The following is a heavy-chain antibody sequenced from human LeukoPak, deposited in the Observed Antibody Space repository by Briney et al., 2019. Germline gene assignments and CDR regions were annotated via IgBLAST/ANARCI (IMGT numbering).Heavy chain of an antibody. D-gene: IGHD3-10*01. CDR1: GDSISSGRHY. CDR3: ARGGLYWFDP. Sequence: SETLSLTCTVSGDSISSGRHYWSWIRQPAGKGLEWIGRIHYSGNTKYYPSLNGRLSISVDTSKNQFSLNITPVTAADTAVYYCARGGLYWFDPWGQGTQVTVSS. J-gene: IGHJ5*02. V-gene: IGHV4-61*02. CDR2: IHYSGNT.